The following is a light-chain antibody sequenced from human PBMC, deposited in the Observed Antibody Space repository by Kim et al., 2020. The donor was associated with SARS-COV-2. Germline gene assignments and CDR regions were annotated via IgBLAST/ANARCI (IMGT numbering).Light chain of an antibody. V-gene: IGLV3-1*01. CDR2: QDS. CDR1: KLGDKY. CDR3: QAWDSSTWV. J-gene: IGLJ3*02. Sequence: SYELTQPPSVSVSPGQTARITCSGDKLGDKYACWYQQKPGQSPVLVIYQDSKRPSGIPERFSGSNSGNTATLTISGTQAMDEADYYCQAWDSSTWVFGGGTQLTVL.